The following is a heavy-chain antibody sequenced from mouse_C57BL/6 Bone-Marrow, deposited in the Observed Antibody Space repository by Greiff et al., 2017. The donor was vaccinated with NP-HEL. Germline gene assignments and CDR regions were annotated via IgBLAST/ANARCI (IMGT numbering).Heavy chain of an antibody. Sequence: QVQLQQSGPGLVQPSQSLSITCTVSGFSLTSYGVHWVRQSPGKGLEWLGVIWSGGSTDYNAAFISRLSISKDNSKSQVFFKMNSLQADDTAIYYCARGRGWLLFAYWGQGTLVTVSA. D-gene: IGHD2-3*01. V-gene: IGHV2-2*01. CDR2: IWSGGST. CDR3: ARGRGWLLFAY. J-gene: IGHJ3*01. CDR1: GFSLTSYG.